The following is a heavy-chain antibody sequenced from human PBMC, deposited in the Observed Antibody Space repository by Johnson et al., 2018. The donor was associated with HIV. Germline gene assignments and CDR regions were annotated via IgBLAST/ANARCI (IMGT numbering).Heavy chain of an antibody. V-gene: IGHV3-30*02. CDR1: GFTFSSYG. CDR2: IRYDGSNK. CDR3: AREGFVVLPAAMRLFAFDI. Sequence: VQLVESGGGVVQPGGSLRLSCAASGFTFSSYGMHWVRQAPGKGLEWVAFIRYDGSNKYYADSVKGRFTISRDNAKNSLYLQMNSLRAEDTAVYYCAREGFVVLPAAMRLFAFDIWGQGTMVTVSS. J-gene: IGHJ3*02. D-gene: IGHD2-2*01.